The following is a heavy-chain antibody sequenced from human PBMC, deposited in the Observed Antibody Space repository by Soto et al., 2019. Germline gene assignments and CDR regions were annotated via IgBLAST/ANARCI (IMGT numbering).Heavy chain of an antibody. CDR1: GFTFSSYA. CDR2: SSGNGADT. J-gene: IGHJ4*02. CDR3: GKERRGSGWFVCSY. V-gene: IGHV3-23*01. D-gene: IGHD6-19*01. Sequence: DVQLLESGGGLVQPGGSVRLSCAASGFTFSSYAMSWVRQAPGKGLEWVSASSGNGADTSYADSVRGRLTISRDNSKDTLFLQMNSLRADDPALYYCGKERRGSGWFVCSYWSQSILVTVSS.